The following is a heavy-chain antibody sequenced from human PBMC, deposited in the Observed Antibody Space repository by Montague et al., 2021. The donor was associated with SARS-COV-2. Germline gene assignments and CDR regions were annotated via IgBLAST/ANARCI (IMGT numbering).Heavy chain of an antibody. CDR2: ISCDGNNK. Sequence: SLRLSCAASGFTFGSYAMHWVRQTPGKGLEWVAGISCDGNNKYYADSVKGRFTISRDNSKNTLYLQMNSLRAEDTAVYYCARESLVVHQDDFDIWGQGTMVTVSS. CDR3: ARESLVVHQDDFDI. V-gene: IGHV3-30-3*01. CDR1: GFTFGSYA. J-gene: IGHJ3*02. D-gene: IGHD2-15*01.